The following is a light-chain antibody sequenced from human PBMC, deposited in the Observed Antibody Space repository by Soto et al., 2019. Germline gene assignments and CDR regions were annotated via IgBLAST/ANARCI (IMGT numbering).Light chain of an antibody. Sequence: QSALTQPPSASGSPGQSVTISCTGTSSDVGAYKYVSWYQQYPGKAPKLMIYEVTKRPSGVPDRFSGSKSGNTASLTVSGLQAEDEADYYCTSYVGNDNGVFGGGTKLTVL. CDR2: EVT. CDR1: SSDVGAYKY. V-gene: IGLV2-8*01. CDR3: TSYVGNDNGV. J-gene: IGLJ3*02.